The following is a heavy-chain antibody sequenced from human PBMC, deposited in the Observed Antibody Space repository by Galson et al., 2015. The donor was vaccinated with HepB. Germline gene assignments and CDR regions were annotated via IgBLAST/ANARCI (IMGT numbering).Heavy chain of an antibody. CDR1: GFTFSNYG. Sequence: SLRLSCAASGFTFSNYGMHWVRQAPGKGLEWVAVIWYDGSRKYYADSVKDRFTISRDNSKNTLYLQMNSLSAEDTAVYYCARVRLGFYGSGSNDAFDIWGQGTMVTVSS. V-gene: IGHV3-33*08. CDR2: IWYDGSRK. J-gene: IGHJ3*02. D-gene: IGHD3-10*01. CDR3: ARVRLGFYGSGSNDAFDI.